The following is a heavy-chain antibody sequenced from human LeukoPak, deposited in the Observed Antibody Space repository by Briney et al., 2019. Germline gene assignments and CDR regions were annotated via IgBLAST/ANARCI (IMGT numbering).Heavy chain of an antibody. J-gene: IGHJ3*01. CDR2: IRGSGTST. D-gene: IGHD2-21*02. V-gene: IGHV3-23*01. CDR3: AKCGGGDCYPGGAFDV. CDR1: GFTFRNYA. Sequence: GGSLRLSCAASGFTFRNYAMSWVRQAPGKGLEWVSAIRGSGTSTYYVDSVKGRFTISRDNSENTLYLQMNSLRAEDTAVYYCAKCGGGDCYPGGAFDVWGQGTMVTVSS.